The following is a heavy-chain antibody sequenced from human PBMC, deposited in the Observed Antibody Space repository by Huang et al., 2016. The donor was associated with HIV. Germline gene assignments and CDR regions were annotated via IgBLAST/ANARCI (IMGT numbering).Heavy chain of an antibody. Sequence: QVQLLQSGAEVKKPGSSVKVSCKASGGPFRSYSIAWVRQAPGQGLEWMARFMPVFDSPNYAQKLQGRVRVTADESTSTVYMELRDLRPDDTAVYFCARGSLEYSVSSSLDYWGQGTHVTVSS. D-gene: IGHD4-4*01. CDR2: FMPVFDSP. V-gene: IGHV1-69*13. CDR3: ARGSLEYSVSSSLDY. J-gene: IGHJ4*02. CDR1: GGPFRSYS.